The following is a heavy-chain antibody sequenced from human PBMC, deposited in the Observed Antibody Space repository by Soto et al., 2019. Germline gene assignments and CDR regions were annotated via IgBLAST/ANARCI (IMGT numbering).Heavy chain of an antibody. CDR1: GKTFTGYY. J-gene: IGHJ4*02. V-gene: IGHV1-2*02. CDR2: INPNSGGT. Sequence: GSVKVSCKGSGKTFTGYYMHWVRQAPGQGLEWMGWINPNSGGTNYAQKFQGRVTMTRDTSISTAYMELSRLRSDDTAVYYCGRLFQREDSDYWGQGTLVTVSS. D-gene: IGHD3-22*01. CDR3: GRLFQREDSDY.